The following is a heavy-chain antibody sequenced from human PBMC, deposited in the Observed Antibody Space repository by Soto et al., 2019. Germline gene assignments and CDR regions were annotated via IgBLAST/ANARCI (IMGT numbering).Heavy chain of an antibody. J-gene: IGHJ1*01. Sequence: PSETLSLTCTVSGGSISSGDYYWSWIRQPPGKGLEWIGCIYNNGGIYYNPSLKNRVTMSLDTSKNQFSLSAEDTAFYYCVKDESINWYSGHFRHWGQGTLVTVSS. CDR1: GGSISSGDYY. CDR3: VKDESINWYSGHFRH. CDR2: IYNNGGI. V-gene: IGHV4-30-4*02. D-gene: IGHD6-13*01.